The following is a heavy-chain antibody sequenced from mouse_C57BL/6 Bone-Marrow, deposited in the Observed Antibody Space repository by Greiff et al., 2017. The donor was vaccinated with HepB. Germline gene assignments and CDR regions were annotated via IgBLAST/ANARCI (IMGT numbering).Heavy chain of an antibody. CDR2: IRSKSSNYAT. D-gene: IGHD2-3*01. CDR1: GFTFNTYA. Sequence: EVNVVESGGGLVQPKGSLKLSCAASGFTFNTYAMHWVRQAPGKGLEWVARIRSKSSNYATYYADSVKDRFTISRDDSQSMLYLQMNNLKTEDTAMYYWGIGDDGYYVYAMDYWGQGTSVTVSS. J-gene: IGHJ4*01. CDR3: GIGDDGYYVYAMDY. V-gene: IGHV10-3*01.